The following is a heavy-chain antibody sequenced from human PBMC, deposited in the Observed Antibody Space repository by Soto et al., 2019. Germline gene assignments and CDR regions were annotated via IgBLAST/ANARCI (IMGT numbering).Heavy chain of an antibody. Sequence: QVQLVQSGAEVKKPGSSVKVSCKASGGTFSSYAISWVRQAPGQGLEWMGGIIPIFGTANYAQKFQGRVMITADKTTISAYMELSSLRSEDTAVYYCARVSGYCSGGSCYSRFSYYYYYGMDVWGQGTTVTVSS. D-gene: IGHD2-15*01. V-gene: IGHV1-69*06. J-gene: IGHJ6*02. CDR1: GGTFSSYA. CDR2: IIPIFGTA. CDR3: ARVSGYCSGGSCYSRFSYYYYYGMDV.